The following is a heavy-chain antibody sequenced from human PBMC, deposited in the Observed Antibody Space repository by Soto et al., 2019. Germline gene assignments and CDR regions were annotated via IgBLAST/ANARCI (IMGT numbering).Heavy chain of an antibody. CDR2: IYYSGST. Sequence: SETLSLTCTVSGGSISSYYWSWIRQPPGKGLEWIGYIYYSGSTNYNPSLKSRVTISVDTSKNQFSLKLSSVTAADTAVYYCARRNRSPGHRSGYYIHYPGQATLVSVSS. V-gene: IGHV4-59*08. CDR1: GGSISSYY. J-gene: IGHJ4*02. D-gene: IGHD6-19*01. CDR3: ARRNRSPGHRSGYYIHY.